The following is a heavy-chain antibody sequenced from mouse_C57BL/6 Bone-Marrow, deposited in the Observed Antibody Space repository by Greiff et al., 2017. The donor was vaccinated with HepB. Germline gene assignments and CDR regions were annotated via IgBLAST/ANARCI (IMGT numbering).Heavy chain of an antibody. CDR3: ARMNFGYSNYEGYYFDY. J-gene: IGHJ2*01. D-gene: IGHD2-5*01. Sequence: VQLQQPGAELVKPGASVKMSCKASGYTFTSYWITWVKQRPGQGLEWIGDIYPGSGSINYNEKFKSKATLTVDTSSSTAYMQLSSLTSEDSAVYYCARMNFGYSNYEGYYFDYWGQGTTLTVSS. V-gene: IGHV1-55*01. CDR2: IYPGSGSI. CDR1: GYTFTSYW.